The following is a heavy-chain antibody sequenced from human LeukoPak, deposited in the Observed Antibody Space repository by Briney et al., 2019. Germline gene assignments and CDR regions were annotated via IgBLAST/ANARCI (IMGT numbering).Heavy chain of an antibody. D-gene: IGHD3-3*01. Sequence: GGSLRLSCAASGFTFSSYAMSWVRQAPGKGLEWVSAISGSGGSTYYADSVKGRFTISRDNSKNTLYLQMNSLRAEDTAVYYCAKGGTIFGVVMSYYMDVWGKGTMVTVSS. CDR2: ISGSGGST. CDR3: AKGGTIFGVVMSYYMDV. V-gene: IGHV3-23*01. J-gene: IGHJ6*03. CDR1: GFTFSSYA.